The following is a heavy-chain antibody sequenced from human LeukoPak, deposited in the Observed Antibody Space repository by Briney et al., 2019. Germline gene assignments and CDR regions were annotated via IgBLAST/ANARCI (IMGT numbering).Heavy chain of an antibody. CDR3: TRYCSSTSCLYGFDY. V-gene: IGHV3-73*01. D-gene: IGHD2-2*01. CDR2: IRSKANSYAT. J-gene: IGHJ4*02. Sequence: GGSLRLSCAASGFTFSGSAMHWVRQASGKGLEWVGRIRSKANSYATAYAASVKGRFTISRDDSKNTAYLQMNSLRTEDTAVYYCTRYCSSTSCLYGFDYWGQGTLVTVSS. CDR1: GFTFSGSA.